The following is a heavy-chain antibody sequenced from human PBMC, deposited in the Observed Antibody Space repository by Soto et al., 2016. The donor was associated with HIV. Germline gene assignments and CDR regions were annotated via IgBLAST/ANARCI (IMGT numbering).Heavy chain of an antibody. Sequence: QVQLQESGPGLVKPAQTLSLTCTVSGGSISSGGFYWSWIRQHPGKGLEWIGYIYYTGSTYYSPSLKSRVIMSLDTSKNQFSLKLRSVTAADTAMYYCARESDPNYYDHSGFDYWGQGPWS. CDR3: ARESDPNYYDHSGFDY. J-gene: IGHJ4*02. CDR1: GGSISSGGFY. CDR2: IYYTGST. V-gene: IGHV4-31*03. D-gene: IGHD3-22*01.